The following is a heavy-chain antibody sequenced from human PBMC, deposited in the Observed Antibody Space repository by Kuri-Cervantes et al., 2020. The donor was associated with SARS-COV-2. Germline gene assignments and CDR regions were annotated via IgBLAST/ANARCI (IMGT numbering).Heavy chain of an antibody. CDR2: VYFRGST. Sequence: SETLSLTCTVSCGSIRRGVYYWRCIRQPPGKGLECLGYVYFRGSTNYNPPLESRVTISVDTSKNQFSLKLSSVTAADTAVYYCARNQADSSTSGRKLYHYYYMDVWGKGTTVTVSS. CDR1: CGSIRRGVYY. J-gene: IGHJ6*03. CDR3: ARNQADSSTSGRKLYHYYYMDV. D-gene: IGHD2-2*01. V-gene: IGHV4-61*08.